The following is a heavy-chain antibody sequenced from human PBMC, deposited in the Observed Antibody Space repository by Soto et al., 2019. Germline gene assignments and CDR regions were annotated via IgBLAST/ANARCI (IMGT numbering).Heavy chain of an antibody. V-gene: IGHV3-11*01. D-gene: IGHD6-19*01. CDR3: ARGGSVWPLVS. CDR2: ISSSGSTI. J-gene: IGHJ5*02. Sequence: QVQLGESGGGLVKPGGSRRLSCAASGFTFSDYYMSCIRQAPGKGLALVSYISSSGSTIYYADSVKGRFTISRDNAKNSLYLQMNSLRAEDTAGYYCARGGSVWPLVSLGQGTLVTVSS. CDR1: GFTFSDYY.